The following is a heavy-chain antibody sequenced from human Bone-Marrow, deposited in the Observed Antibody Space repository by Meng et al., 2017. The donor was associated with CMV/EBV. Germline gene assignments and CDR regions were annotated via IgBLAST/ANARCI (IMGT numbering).Heavy chain of an antibody. Sequence: ASGFTFSSYSMNWVRQAPGKGLEWVSSISSSSSYIYYADSVKGRFTISRDNAKNTLYLQMNSLRAEDTAVYYCAKMGIAVAGTAHGYWGQGTLVTVSS. CDR3: AKMGIAVAGTAHGY. V-gene: IGHV3-21*01. J-gene: IGHJ4*02. D-gene: IGHD6-19*01. CDR2: ISSSSSYI. CDR1: GFTFSSYS.